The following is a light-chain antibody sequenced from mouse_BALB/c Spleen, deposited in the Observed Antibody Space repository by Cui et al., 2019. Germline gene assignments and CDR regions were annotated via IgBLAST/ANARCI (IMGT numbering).Light chain of an antibody. J-gene: IGKJ1*01. V-gene: IGKV4-80*01. CDR1: LSVSY. Sequence: QIVLTQSPAIMSASLGEEITLTCSASLSVSYMHWYQQKSGTSPKLLIYSTSNLASGVPSRFSGSGSGTFYSLTISSVEAEDAADYYCHQWSSYPCTFGGGTKLEIK. CDR3: HQWSSYPCT. CDR2: STS.